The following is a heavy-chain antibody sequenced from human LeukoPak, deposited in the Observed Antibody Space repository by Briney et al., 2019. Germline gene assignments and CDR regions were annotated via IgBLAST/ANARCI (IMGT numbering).Heavy chain of an antibody. Sequence: AGALRLSCAASGFTFSSYEMNWVRQTPGKGLEGVSYISSSGSTINYADSVKGRFTISRDNAKNSLYLQMNSLRAEDTAVYYCARGSSGGLTDYWGQGTLVTVSS. CDR3: ARGSSGGLTDY. D-gene: IGHD4/OR15-4a*01. V-gene: IGHV3-48*03. J-gene: IGHJ4*02. CDR1: GFTFSSYE. CDR2: ISSSGSTI.